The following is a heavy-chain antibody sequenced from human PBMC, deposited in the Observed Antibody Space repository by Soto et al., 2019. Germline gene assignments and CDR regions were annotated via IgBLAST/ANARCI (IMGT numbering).Heavy chain of an antibody. D-gene: IGHD2-2*01. CDR3: ARAGIAYCTSTTCYLYYYVMDV. CDR1: GYTVTSYY. J-gene: IGHJ6*02. V-gene: IGHV1-46*01. Sequence: GASVKVSCKASGYTVTSYYMHWVRQAPGQGLEWMRIINPKSGSTTYAQKFQGRVTMTRDTSTSTVYMELDSLTSGDTAVYYCARAGIAYCTSTTCYLYYYVMDVWGQGTTVTVSS. CDR2: INPKSGST.